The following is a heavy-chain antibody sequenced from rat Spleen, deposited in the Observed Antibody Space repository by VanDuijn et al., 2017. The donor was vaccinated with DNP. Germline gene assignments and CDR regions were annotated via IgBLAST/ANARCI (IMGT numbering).Heavy chain of an antibody. J-gene: IGHJ2*01. CDR1: GFTFSDYN. CDR2: ISSSGGST. Sequence: EVHLVESGGGLVQPGRSLKLSCAASGFTFSDYNMAWVRQAPKKGLEWVATISSSGGSTYYRDSVKGRFTISRDNAESTLYLQMNSLRSEDTATYYCTRWSYWGQGVMVTVSS. V-gene: IGHV5-7*01. CDR3: TRWSY.